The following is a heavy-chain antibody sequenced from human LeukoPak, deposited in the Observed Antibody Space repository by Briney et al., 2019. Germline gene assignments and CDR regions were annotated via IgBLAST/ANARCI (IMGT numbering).Heavy chain of an antibody. D-gene: IGHD4-17*01. Sequence: SETLSLTCAVYGESFSGYYWSWIRQPPGRGLEWIGEINHSGSTNYNPSLKSRVTISVDTSENQFSLRLTSVTAADTAVYYCATTWGYGDPFDYWGQGTLITVSS. J-gene: IGHJ4*02. CDR3: ATTWGYGDPFDY. V-gene: IGHV4-34*01. CDR2: INHSGST. CDR1: GESFSGYY.